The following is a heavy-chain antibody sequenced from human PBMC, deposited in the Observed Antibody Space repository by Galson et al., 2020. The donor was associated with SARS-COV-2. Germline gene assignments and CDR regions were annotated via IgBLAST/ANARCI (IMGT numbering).Heavy chain of an antibody. D-gene: IGHD1-26*01. CDR1: GYTFPSYY. J-gene: IGHJ4*02. CDR3: AREDSGGYERGGYFDY. CDR2: INPSGGST. Sequence: ASVKVSCKASGYTFPSYYMLWVRQAPGHGLEWMGLINPSGGSTSYAQKFQGRVTMTRDTSTSTVYMELSSLRSEDTAVYYCAREDSGGYERGGYFDYWGQGTLVTVSS. V-gene: IGHV1-46*03.